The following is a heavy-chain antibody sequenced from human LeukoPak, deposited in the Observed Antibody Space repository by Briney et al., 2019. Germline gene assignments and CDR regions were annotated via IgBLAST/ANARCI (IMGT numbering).Heavy chain of an antibody. CDR3: AKGARYSGSYYYYYGMDV. CDR2: ISWNSGSI. J-gene: IGHJ6*02. CDR1: GFTFDDYA. Sequence: SLRLSCAASGFTFDDYAMHWVRHAPGKGLEWVSGISWNSGSIGYADSVKGRFTISRDNAKNSLYLQMNSLRAEDTALYYCAKGARYSGSYYYYYGMDVWGQGTTVTVSS. D-gene: IGHD1-26*01. V-gene: IGHV3-9*01.